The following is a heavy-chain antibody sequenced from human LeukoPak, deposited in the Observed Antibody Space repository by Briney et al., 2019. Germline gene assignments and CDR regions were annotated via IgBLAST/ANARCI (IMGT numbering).Heavy chain of an antibody. CDR1: GGSISSGGYY. V-gene: IGHV4-31*03. D-gene: IGHD2-21*01. Sequence: SETLSLTCTVSGGSISSGGYYWSWIRQHPGKGLEWIGYIYYSGSTYYNPSLKSRVTISVDTSKNQSSLKLSSVTAADTAVYYCARAYSPLGAFDIWGQGTMVTVSS. J-gene: IGHJ3*02. CDR2: IYYSGST. CDR3: ARAYSPLGAFDI.